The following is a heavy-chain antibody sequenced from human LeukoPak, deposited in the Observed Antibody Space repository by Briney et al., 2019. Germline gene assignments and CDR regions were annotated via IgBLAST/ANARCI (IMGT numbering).Heavy chain of an antibody. CDR1: GFTFSNYA. J-gene: IGHJ4*02. D-gene: IGHD2-15*01. CDR3: ARGRVVPATRLDY. V-gene: IGHV3-30*04. Sequence: GRSLRLSCAASGFTFSNYAMPWVHQAPGKGLEWVAVISYDAKYKYYADSLKGRFTISRDNSNNTLYLQMNSLGSEDTAVYYCARGRVVPATRLDYWGRGTLVTVSS. CDR2: ISYDAKYK.